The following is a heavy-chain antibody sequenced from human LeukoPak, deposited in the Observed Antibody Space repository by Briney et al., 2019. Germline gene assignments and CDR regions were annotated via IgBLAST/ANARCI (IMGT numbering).Heavy chain of an antibody. V-gene: IGHV1-46*01. J-gene: IGHJ6*02. CDR3: ARDGADPFDTSCANGCYYYGMDV. CDR1: GYTFTSYY. CDR2: INPSGGST. Sequence: ASVKVSFKASGYTFTSYYMHWVRQAPGQGREWMGVINPSGGSTSYAQKFQGRVTMTRDTSTSTVYMELSSLRSEDTAVYYCARDGADPFDTSCANGCYYYGMDVWGQGTTVTVSS. D-gene: IGHD2-2*01.